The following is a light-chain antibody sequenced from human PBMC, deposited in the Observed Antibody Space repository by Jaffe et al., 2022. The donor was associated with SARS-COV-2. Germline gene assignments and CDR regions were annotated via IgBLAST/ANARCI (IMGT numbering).Light chain of an antibody. CDR1: SGTIASNY. CDR2: EDN. V-gene: IGLV6-57*02. CDR3: QSYDSSNRWV. Sequence: NFMLTQPHSVSESPGKTVTISCTDSSGTIASNYVQWYQQRPGSAPTTVIYEDNQRPSGVPDRFSGSIDRSSNSASLTISGLKTDDEADYYCQSYDSSNRWVFGGGTKLTVL. J-gene: IGLJ3*02.